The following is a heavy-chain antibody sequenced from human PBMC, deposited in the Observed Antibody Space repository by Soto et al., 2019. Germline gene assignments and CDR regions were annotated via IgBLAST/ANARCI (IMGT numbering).Heavy chain of an antibody. Sequence: SVKVSCKASGYTFTSYGISWVRQAPGQGLEWMGWISAYNGNTNYAQKLQGRVTMTTDTSTSTAYMELRSLRSDDTAVYYCAREVTAMVMGEGADYFDCWGQGTLVTVSS. CDR3: AREVTAMVMGEGADYFDC. CDR1: GYTFTSYG. J-gene: IGHJ4*02. CDR2: ISAYNGNT. V-gene: IGHV1-18*01. D-gene: IGHD5-18*01.